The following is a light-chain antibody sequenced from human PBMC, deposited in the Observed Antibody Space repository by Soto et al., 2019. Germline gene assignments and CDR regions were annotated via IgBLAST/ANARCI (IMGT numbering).Light chain of an antibody. CDR2: AAS. CDR3: QQYNSYSGT. J-gene: IGKJ1*01. CDR1: QTVNTY. V-gene: IGKV1-9*01. Sequence: SASIGDRVTITCRASQTVNTYLHWYQQKPGKAPKLLIYAASNLQSGVPSRFSGSGSGTEFTLTISSLQPDDFATYYCQQYNSYSGTFGQGTKV.